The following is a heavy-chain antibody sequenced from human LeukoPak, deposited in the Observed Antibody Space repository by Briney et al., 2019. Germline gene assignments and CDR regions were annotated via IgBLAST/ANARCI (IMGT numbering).Heavy chain of an antibody. J-gene: IGHJ4*02. V-gene: IGHV3-30*02. CDR2: IRYDGTNK. CDR1: GFTFSSDG. D-gene: IGHD2-21*02. Sequence: GGSLRLSCAASGFTFSSDGMHWVRQAQGKGLEWVAFIRYDGTNKDYADSVKGRFTISRDNSKNTVYLQMNSLRAEDTAVYFCAKDRTTDYPGDWGLFDYWGQGTLVTVSS. CDR3: AKDRTTDYPGDWGLFDY.